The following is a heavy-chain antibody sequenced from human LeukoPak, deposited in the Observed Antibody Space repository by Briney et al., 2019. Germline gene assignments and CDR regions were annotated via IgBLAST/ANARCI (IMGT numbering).Heavy chain of an antibody. CDR3: ARDNSMGDSAWWFDP. D-gene: IGHD5-12*01. Sequence: GGSLRLSCAASGFTFSSYSMNWVRQAPGRGLEWVSSISSSSNYIYYAASVKGRFTISRDNAKNSLYLQMNSLRAEDTAVYYCARDNSMGDSAWWFDPWGQGTLVTVSS. J-gene: IGHJ5*02. V-gene: IGHV3-21*04. CDR2: ISSSSNYI. CDR1: GFTFSSYS.